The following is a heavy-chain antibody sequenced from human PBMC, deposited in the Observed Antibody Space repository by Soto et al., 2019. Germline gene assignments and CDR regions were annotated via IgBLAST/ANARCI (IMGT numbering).Heavy chain of an antibody. CDR1: GFTFSSYS. D-gene: IGHD3-3*01. CDR2: ISSSSSYI. V-gene: IGHV3-21*01. J-gene: IGHJ6*02. CDR3: ARDADDFWSGYYTGYYYYYGMDV. Sequence: GGSLRLSCAASGFTFSSYSMNWVRQAPGKGLEWVSSISSSSSYIYYADSVKGRFTISRDNAKNSLYLQMNSLRAEDTAVYYCARDADDFWSGYYTGYYYYYGMDVWGQGTTVTVSS.